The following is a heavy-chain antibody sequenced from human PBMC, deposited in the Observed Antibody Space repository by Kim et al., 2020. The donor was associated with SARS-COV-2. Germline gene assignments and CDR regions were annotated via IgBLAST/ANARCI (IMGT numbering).Heavy chain of an antibody. CDR2: ISVDTGNT. J-gene: IGHJ4*02. CDR3: AGVTELYFYNGSGTKSHYLNV. V-gene: IGHV1-18*04. D-gene: IGHD1-20*01. CDR1: GYRFNDYP. Sequence: ASVKVSCKTSGYRFNDYPIAWVRQAPGQGLEWMGWISVDTGNTKYAQKVQDRVTMTTDISTTTAFLELRNLRSDDTAVYFCAGVTELYFYNGSGTKSHYLNVWGQGTLLTVSS.